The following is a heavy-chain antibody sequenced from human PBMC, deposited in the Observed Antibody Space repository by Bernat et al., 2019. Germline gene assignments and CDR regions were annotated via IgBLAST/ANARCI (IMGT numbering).Heavy chain of an antibody. J-gene: IGHJ4*02. CDR2: ISGSAGST. CDR1: GFTFRTYA. Sequence: EVQLLESGAVLVQPGGSLRLSCAASGFTFRTYAMSWVGQAPGKCREGVSAISGSAGSTYYADSAKSRFTISRDNTKNTLYLQMNSLRAEDTAVYYCAKGSGDYYGSGNPNYWGQGTLVTVSS. V-gene: IGHV3-23*01. CDR3: AKGSGDYYGSGNPNY. D-gene: IGHD3-10*01.